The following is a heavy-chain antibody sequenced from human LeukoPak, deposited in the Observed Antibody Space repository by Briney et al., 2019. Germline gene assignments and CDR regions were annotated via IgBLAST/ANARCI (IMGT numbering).Heavy chain of an antibody. D-gene: IGHD3-10*01. J-gene: IGHJ4*02. V-gene: IGHV1-8*02. Sequence: ASVKVSCKASGYTFTSYGISWVRQATGQGLEWMGWMDPNSGETGYAQKFQDRVTMTRDTYIGTAYMELRSLRPEDTAVYYCARQSYGRPWSPVGEYWGQGTLVTVSS. CDR1: GYTFTSYG. CDR3: ARQSYGRPWSPVGEY. CDR2: MDPNSGET.